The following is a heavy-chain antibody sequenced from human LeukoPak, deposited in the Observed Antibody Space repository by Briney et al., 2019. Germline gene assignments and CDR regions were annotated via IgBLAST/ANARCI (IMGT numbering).Heavy chain of an antibody. J-gene: IGHJ4*02. D-gene: IGHD5-12*01. Sequence: GRSLRLSCAASGFTFSTHALHWVRQAPGKGLEWVAVISYDGTSKYYADSVKGRFSISRDDSINTLYLQMHSLKAEDTAVYYCVGIDHSGRDAPTDYWGQGTLVTVSS. CDR3: VGIDHSGRDAPTDY. CDR2: ISYDGTSK. V-gene: IGHV3-30-3*01. CDR1: GFTFSTHA.